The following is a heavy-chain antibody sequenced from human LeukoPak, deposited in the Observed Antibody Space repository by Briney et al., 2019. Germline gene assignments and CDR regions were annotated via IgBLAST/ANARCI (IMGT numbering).Heavy chain of an antibody. Sequence: GGSLRLSCAASGFTFSSYSMNWVRQAPGKGLEWVSSISSSSSYIYYADSVKGRFTISRDNSKNTLYLQMNSLRAEDTAVYYCAKEYSLYGSYFDYWGQGTLVTVSS. V-gene: IGHV3-21*01. CDR1: GFTFSSYS. CDR3: AKEYSLYGSYFDY. CDR2: ISSSSSYI. D-gene: IGHD4-17*01. J-gene: IGHJ4*02.